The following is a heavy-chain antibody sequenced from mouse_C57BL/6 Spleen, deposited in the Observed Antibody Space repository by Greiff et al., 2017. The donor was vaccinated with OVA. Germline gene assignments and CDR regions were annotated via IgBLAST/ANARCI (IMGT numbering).Heavy chain of an antibody. Sequence: QVQLQQPGAELVKPGASVKLSCKASGYTFTSYWMQWVKQRPGQGLEWIGEIDPSDSYTNYNQKFKGKATLTVDTSSSTAYMQLSSRTSEDSAVYYCARSEMDYWGQGTSVTVSS. CDR2: IDPSDSYT. V-gene: IGHV1-50*01. CDR3: ARSEMDY. J-gene: IGHJ4*01. CDR1: GYTFTSYW.